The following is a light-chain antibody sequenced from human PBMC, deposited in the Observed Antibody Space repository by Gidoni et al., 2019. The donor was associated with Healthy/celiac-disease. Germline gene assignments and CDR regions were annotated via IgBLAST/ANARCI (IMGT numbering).Light chain of an antibody. CDR1: QSISIY. CDR3: QQSYSTLPMYT. V-gene: IGKV1-39*01. Sequence: DIQMTQSPSSLSASVGDRVTITCRASQSISIYLNWYQQKPGKAPKLLIYAASSLQSGVPSRFSGSGSGTDFTLTISSLQPEDFATYYCQQSYSTLPMYTFGQGTKLEIK. J-gene: IGKJ2*01. CDR2: AAS.